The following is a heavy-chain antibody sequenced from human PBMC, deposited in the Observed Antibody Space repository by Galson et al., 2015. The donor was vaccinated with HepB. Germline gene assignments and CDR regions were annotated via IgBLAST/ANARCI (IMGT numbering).Heavy chain of an antibody. CDR1: GGSVSSDSSY. Sequence: SETLSLTCTVSGGSVSSDSSYWSWVRQTPRKGLEWIGYIFYDGTNNYNPSLKSRATMSVDTSKNQFSLKLSSVTTADTAVYLCARGIARDAADYFRFGSWGQGTLVTVSS. D-gene: IGHD2/OR15-2a*01. CDR2: IFYDGTN. V-gene: IGHV4-61*01. CDR3: ARGIARDAADYFRFGS. J-gene: IGHJ5*02.